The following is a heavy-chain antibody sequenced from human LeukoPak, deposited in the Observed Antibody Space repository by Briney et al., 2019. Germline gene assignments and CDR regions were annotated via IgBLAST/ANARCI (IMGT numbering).Heavy chain of an antibody. Sequence: GGSLRLSCAASGFTFSSYSMNWVRQAPGKGLEWVSSISSSSSYIYYADSVKGRFTISRDNAENSLYLQMNSLRAEDTAVYYCASPGPGSYYAPVIWGQGTMVTVSS. CDR3: ASPGPGSYYAPVI. CDR1: GFTFSSYS. V-gene: IGHV3-21*01. J-gene: IGHJ3*02. D-gene: IGHD1-26*01. CDR2: ISSSSSYI.